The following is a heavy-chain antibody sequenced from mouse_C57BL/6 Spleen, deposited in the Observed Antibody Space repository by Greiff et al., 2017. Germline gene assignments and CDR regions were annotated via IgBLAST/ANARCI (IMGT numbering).Heavy chain of an antibody. V-gene: IGHV5-17*01. Sequence: EVQVVESGGGLVKPGGSLKLSCAASGFTFSDYGMHWVRQAPEKGLEWVAYISSGSSTIYYADTVKGRFTISRDNAKNTLFLQMTSLRSEDTAMYYCAVGYYGSSSWFAYWGQGTLVTVSA. CDR2: ISSGSSTI. CDR3: AVGYYGSSSWFAY. CDR1: GFTFSDYG. J-gene: IGHJ3*01. D-gene: IGHD1-1*01.